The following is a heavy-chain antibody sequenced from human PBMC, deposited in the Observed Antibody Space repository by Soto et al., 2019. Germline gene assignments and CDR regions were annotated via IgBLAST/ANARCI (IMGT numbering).Heavy chain of an antibody. CDR2: ISGSGGST. Sequence: GGSLRLSCAASGFTFSSYAMSWVRQAPGKGLEWVSAISGSGGSTYYADSVKGRFTISRDNSKNTLYLQMNSLRAEDTAVYYCASKGDRQQLVGYHSFDYWGQGTLVTVSS. D-gene: IGHD6-13*01. J-gene: IGHJ4*02. CDR1: GFTFSSYA. V-gene: IGHV3-23*01. CDR3: ASKGDRQQLVGYHSFDY.